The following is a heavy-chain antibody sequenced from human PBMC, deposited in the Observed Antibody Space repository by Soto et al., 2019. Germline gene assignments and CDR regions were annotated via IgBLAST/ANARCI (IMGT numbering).Heavy chain of an antibody. J-gene: IGHJ6*04. Sequence: QVQLQESGPGLVKPSQTLSLTCTVSGDSISSGDYYWSWIRQHPGKGLEWIGYIYYSGSTSYNPSLKSRVTISVDTYKNQFSLRLSSVTASDTAVYYCARDLYLQGGMDVWCKGTTVTVSS. CDR3: ARDLYLQGGMDV. CDR2: IYYSGST. CDR1: GDSISSGDYY. V-gene: IGHV4-31*03.